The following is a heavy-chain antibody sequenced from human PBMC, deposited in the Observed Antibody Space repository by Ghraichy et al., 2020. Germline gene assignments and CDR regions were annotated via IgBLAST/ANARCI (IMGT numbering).Heavy chain of an antibody. Sequence: SETLSLTCAVYGGSFSGYYWSWIRQPPGKGLEWIGEINHSGSTNYNPSLKSRVTISVDTSKNQFSLKLSSVTAADTAVYYCARARRRYCSSTSCSGRLYYYYYMDVWGKGTTVTVSS. D-gene: IGHD2-2*01. CDR1: GGSFSGYY. V-gene: IGHV4-34*01. CDR2: INHSGST. J-gene: IGHJ6*03. CDR3: ARARRRYCSSTSCSGRLYYYYYMDV.